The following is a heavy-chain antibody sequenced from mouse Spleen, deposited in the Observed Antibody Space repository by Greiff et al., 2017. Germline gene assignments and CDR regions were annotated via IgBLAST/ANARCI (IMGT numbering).Heavy chain of an antibody. CDR2: IWSGGST. J-gene: IGHJ4*01. CDR1: GFSLTSYG. CDR3: ARKGRYDYAMDY. V-gene: IGHV2-2*01. D-gene: IGHD2-14*01. Sequence: VQLQQSGPGLVQPSQSLSITCTVSGFSLTSYGVHWVRQSPGKGLEWLGVIWSGGSTDYNAAFISRLSISKDNSKSQVFFKMNSLQADDTAIYYCARKGRYDYAMDYWGQGTSVTVSS.